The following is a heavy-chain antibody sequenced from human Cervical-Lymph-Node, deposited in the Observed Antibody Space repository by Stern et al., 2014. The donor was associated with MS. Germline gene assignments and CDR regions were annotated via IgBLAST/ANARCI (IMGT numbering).Heavy chain of an antibody. J-gene: IGHJ4*02. CDR1: GYSFTANW. CDR2: IYPGDSDT. CDR3: ARDYGDYAFDY. V-gene: IGHV5-51*01. Sequence: EVQLVESGAEVKKPGESLKISCKGSGYSFTANWIAWVRQMPGKGLEWMGIIYPGDSDTRYSPSFQGQATISADKSISPAYLQWSSLKASDTAMYYCARDYGDYAFDYWGQGTLVTVSS. D-gene: IGHD4-17*01.